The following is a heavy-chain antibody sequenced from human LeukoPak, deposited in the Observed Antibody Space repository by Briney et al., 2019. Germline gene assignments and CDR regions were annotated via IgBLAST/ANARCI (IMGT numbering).Heavy chain of an antibody. Sequence: SETLSLTCTVSGGSISSYYWSWIRQPPGKGLEWIGYIYYSGSTNYNPSLKSRVTISVDTSKNQFSLKLSSVTAADTAVYYCARGGSRKPRANFDYWGQGTLVTVSS. CDR1: GGSISSYY. J-gene: IGHJ4*02. CDR3: ARGGSRKPRANFDY. CDR2: IYYSGST. V-gene: IGHV4-59*12. D-gene: IGHD3-10*01.